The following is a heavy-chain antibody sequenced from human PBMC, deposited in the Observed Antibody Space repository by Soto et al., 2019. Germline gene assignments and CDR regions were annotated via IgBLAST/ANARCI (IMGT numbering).Heavy chain of an antibody. D-gene: IGHD2-2*01. CDR1: GGSFSGYY. V-gene: IGHV4-34*01. CDR3: VRTGLGYCSSTRCYGDLFDY. CDR2: INYSGST. J-gene: IGHJ4*02. Sequence: SETLSLTCAVYGGSFSGYYWSWIRQTPGKGLEWIGEINYSGSTNYNPSLKSRVTISVDTSKNHFSLKLSSVTAADTAVYYCVRTGLGYCSSTRCYGDLFDYWGQGTLVTVS.